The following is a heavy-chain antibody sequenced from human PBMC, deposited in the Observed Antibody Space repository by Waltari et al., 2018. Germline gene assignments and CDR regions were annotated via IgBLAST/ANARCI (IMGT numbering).Heavy chain of an antibody. CDR2: IWYDGSNK. V-gene: IGHV3-33*01. Sequence: QVQLVESGGGVVQPGRSLRLSCAASGFTFSSYGLHWVRQAPGKGLAWVAVIWYDGSNKYYADSVKGRFTISRDNSKNTLYLQMNSLRAEDTAVYYCARERSRSSWPVYYYYYGMDVWGQGTTVTVSS. CDR1: GFTFSSYG. CDR3: ARERSRSSWPVYYYYYGMDV. D-gene: IGHD6-13*01. J-gene: IGHJ6*02.